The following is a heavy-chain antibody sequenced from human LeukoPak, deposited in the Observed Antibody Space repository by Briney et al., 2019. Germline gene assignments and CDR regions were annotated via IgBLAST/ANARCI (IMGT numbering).Heavy chain of an antibody. J-gene: IGHJ3*02. D-gene: IGHD2-8*01. V-gene: IGHV1-8*03. CDR3: ARGGVLMVYADTYTGAFDI. CDR1: GYTFTSYG. CDR2: MNPNSGNT. Sequence: ASVKVSCKASGYTFTSYGISWVRQATGQGLEWMGWMNPNSGNTGYAQKFQGRVTITRNTSISTAYMELSSLRSEDTAVYYCARGGVLMVYADTYTGAFDIWGQGTMVTVSS.